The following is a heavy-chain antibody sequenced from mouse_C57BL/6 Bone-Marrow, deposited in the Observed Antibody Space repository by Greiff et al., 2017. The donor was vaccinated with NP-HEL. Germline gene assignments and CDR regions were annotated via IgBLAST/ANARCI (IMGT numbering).Heavy chain of an antibody. J-gene: IGHJ1*03. CDR1: GYTFTSYW. D-gene: IGHD2-3*01. CDR2: IDPSDSDT. V-gene: IGHV1-50*01. Sequence: QVQLQQPGAELVKPGASVKLSCKASGYTFTSYWMQWVKQRPGQGLEWIGEIDPSDSDTNYNQKFKGKATLTVDTSSSTAYMQLSSLTSEDSAVYYCASYDGYCRWYFDFWGTGTTVTVSS. CDR3: ASYDGYCRWYFDF.